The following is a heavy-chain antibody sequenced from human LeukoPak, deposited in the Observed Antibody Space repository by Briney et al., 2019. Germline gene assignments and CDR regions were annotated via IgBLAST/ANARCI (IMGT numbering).Heavy chain of an antibody. D-gene: IGHD6-13*01. CDR2: IYTSGST. CDR1: GGSISSYY. J-gene: IGHJ6*03. V-gene: IGHV4-4*07. CDR3: ARDRGYSSSWPYYYYYMDV. Sequence: NPSETLSLNCTVSGGSISSYYWSWIRQPAGKGLEWIGRIYTSGSTNYNPSLKSRVTMSVDTSKNQFSLKLSSVTAVDTAVYYCARDRGYSSSWPYYYYYMDVWGKGTTVTVSS.